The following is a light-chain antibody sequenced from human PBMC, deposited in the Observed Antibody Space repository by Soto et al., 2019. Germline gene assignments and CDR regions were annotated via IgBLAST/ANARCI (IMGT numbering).Light chain of an antibody. J-gene: IGKJ1*01. Sequence: EKVLTQSPATLSLSPWERATLSCRASLSVSRNLAWYQQKPGQAPRLLIFDASTRATGIPARFSGSGSGTEFTLTITSLQSEDFAVYYCQQYNNWPRTFGQGTKVDIK. CDR3: QQYNNWPRT. CDR2: DAS. CDR1: LSVSRN. V-gene: IGKV3-15*01.